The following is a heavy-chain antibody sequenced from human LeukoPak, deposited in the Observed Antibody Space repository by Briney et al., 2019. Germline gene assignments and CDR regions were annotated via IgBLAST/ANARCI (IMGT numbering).Heavy chain of an antibody. D-gene: IGHD1-14*01. V-gene: IGHV3-9*03. Sequence: GGSLRLSCAASGFTFDDFAMHWVRQAPGKGLEWVSSISWNSGAIGYADSVKGRFTISRDNAKNSLYLQMNSLRAEDMALYYCAKNMISAGRGTFDIWGPGTMVTVSS. J-gene: IGHJ3*02. CDR3: AKNMISAGRGTFDI. CDR2: ISWNSGAI. CDR1: GFTFDDFA.